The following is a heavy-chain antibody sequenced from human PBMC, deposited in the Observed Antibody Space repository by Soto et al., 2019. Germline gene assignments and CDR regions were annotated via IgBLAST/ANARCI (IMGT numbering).Heavy chain of an antibody. Sequence: LRLSCETSAFSFSNYWMTLVRQAPGKGLEWVANIKEDGSEIYYLDSVKGRFTISRDNAKNSLYLQMNSLRVEDTAVYYCSRGWAFLNYWGQGILVTVSS. J-gene: IGHJ4*02. D-gene: IGHD3-3*02. V-gene: IGHV3-7*01. CDR2: IKEDGSEI. CDR3: SRGWAFLNY. CDR1: AFSFSNYW.